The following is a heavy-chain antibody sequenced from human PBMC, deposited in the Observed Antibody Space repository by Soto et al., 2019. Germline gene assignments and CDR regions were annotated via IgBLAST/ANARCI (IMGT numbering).Heavy chain of an antibody. D-gene: IGHD5-12*01. J-gene: IGHJ3*02. CDR1: GFTFSSYA. Sequence: SLRLSCAASGFTFSSYAMHWVRQAPGKGLEWVAVISYDGSNKYYADSVKGRFTISRDNSKNTLYLQMSSLRAEDTAVYYCARDYEGAFDIWGQGTMVTVSS. V-gene: IGHV3-30-3*01. CDR2: ISYDGSNK. CDR3: ARDYEGAFDI.